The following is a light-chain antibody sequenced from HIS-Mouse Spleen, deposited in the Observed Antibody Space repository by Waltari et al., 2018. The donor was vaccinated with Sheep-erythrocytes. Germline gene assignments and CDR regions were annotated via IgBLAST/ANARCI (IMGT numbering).Light chain of an antibody. CDR3: QQYNNHPYT. CDR1: QSISSY. Sequence: TQSPATLSSSPGDRATITCRASQSISSYLAWYQQKPGKAPKLLIYDASNLETGVPSRFSGSGSGTDFTFTISSLQPEDIATYYCQQYNNHPYTFGQGTKLEIK. CDR2: DAS. J-gene: IGKJ2*01. V-gene: IGKV1-33*01.